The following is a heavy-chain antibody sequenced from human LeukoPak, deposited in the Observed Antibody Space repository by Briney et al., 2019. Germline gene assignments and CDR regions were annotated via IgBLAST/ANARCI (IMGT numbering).Heavy chain of an antibody. V-gene: IGHV3-43*01. Sequence: GGSLRLSCAASGFTFDKYTMHWVRQPPGKGLEWVSLISWDGRSPYYADSVRGRFTISRDNSKNSLYLQMNGLKTEDTALYYCTKETAFYYSSGSSFYMDIWGKGTPVTVS. D-gene: IGHD3-10*01. CDR3: TKETAFYYSSGSSFYMDI. CDR2: ISWDGRSP. J-gene: IGHJ6*03. CDR1: GFTFDKYT.